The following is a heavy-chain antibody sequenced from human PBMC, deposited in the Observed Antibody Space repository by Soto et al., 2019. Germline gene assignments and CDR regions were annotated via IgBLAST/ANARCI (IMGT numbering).Heavy chain of an antibody. CDR2: ISYDGSNK. CDR3: AKDPIGYYDSSGYSPPPAFDY. CDR1: GFTSSSYG. D-gene: IGHD3-22*01. Sequence: GGSLRLSCAASGFTSSSYGMHWVLQAPGKWLEWVAVISYDGSNKYYADSVKGRFTISRDNSKNTLYLQMKSLRAEDTAVYYCAKDPIGYYDSSGYSPPPAFDYWGQGTLVTVSS. J-gene: IGHJ4*02. V-gene: IGHV3-30*18.